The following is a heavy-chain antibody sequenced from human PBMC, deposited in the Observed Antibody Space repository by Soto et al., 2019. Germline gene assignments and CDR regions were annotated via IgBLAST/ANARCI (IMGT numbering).Heavy chain of an antibody. CDR1: GFTFSSYG. V-gene: IGHV3-30*18. CDR2: ISYDGSNK. CDR3: AKVRGKAYYFDY. Sequence: QVQLVESGGGVVQPGRSLRLSCAASGFTFSSYGMHWVRQAPGKGLEWVAVISYDGSNKYYADSVKGRFTISRDNSKNTLYLQMNSLRAEDTAVYYCAKVRGKAYYFDYWGQGTLGTVSS. D-gene: IGHD3-10*01. J-gene: IGHJ4*02.